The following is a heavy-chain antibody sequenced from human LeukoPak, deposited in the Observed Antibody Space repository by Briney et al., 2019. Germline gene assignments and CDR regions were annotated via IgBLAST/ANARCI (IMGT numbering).Heavy chain of an antibody. J-gene: IGHJ4*02. CDR2: ISSSSSTI. V-gene: IGHV3-48*02. Sequence: PGGSLRLSCAASGFSFSSYAMNWVRQAPGKGLEWVSYISSSSSTIYYADSVKGRFTISRDNAKNSLYLQMNSLRDEDTAVYYCARDLSEWELPSEDYRGQGTLVTVSS. CDR3: ARDLSEWELPSEDY. CDR1: GFSFSSYA. D-gene: IGHD1-26*01.